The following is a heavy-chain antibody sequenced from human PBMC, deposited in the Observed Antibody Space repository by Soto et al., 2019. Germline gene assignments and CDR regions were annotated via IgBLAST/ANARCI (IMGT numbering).Heavy chain of an antibody. CDR2: IWYDGSNK. V-gene: IGHV3-33*01. CDR3: ATHPYGEALTDY. CDR1: GFTFSSYD. Sequence: PGGSLRLSCAASGFTFSSYDMHWVRQAPGKGLEWVAVIWYDGSNKYYADSVKGRFTIPRDNSKNTLYLQMNSLRAEDTAVYYCATHPYGEALTDYWGQGT. D-gene: IGHD3-10*01. J-gene: IGHJ4*02.